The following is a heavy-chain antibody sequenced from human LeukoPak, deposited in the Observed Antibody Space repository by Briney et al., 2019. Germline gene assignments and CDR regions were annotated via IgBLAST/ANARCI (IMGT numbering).Heavy chain of an antibody. CDR1: GYTFTVYY. CDR3: ARTIGLLKYDAFDV. V-gene: IGHV1-2*02. CDR2: INHNSGGT. J-gene: IGHJ3*01. D-gene: IGHD3-10*01. Sequence: GASVKVSCKVSGYTFTVYYMHWVRQAPGQGLEWLGWINHNSGGTNYAQNFQGRVTMTRDTSVNTAYMELSRLRSADTAVYYCARTIGLLKYDAFDVWGQGTKVTVSS.